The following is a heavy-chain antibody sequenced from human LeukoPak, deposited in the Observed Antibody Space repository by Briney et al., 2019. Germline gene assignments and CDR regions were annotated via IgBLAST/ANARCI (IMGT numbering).Heavy chain of an antibody. CDR2: IYYTGST. CDR3: ARVGVDYSGNIIKYYFDY. CDR1: GGSISGNY. J-gene: IGHJ4*02. V-gene: IGHV4-59*01. D-gene: IGHD4-23*01. Sequence: PSETLSLTCTVSGGSISGNYWSWIRQPPGKGLEWIGYIYYTGSTNYNPSLKSRVIISVDTSKNQFSLKLSPVIAADTAVYYCARVGVDYSGNIIKYYFDYWGQGTLVTVSS.